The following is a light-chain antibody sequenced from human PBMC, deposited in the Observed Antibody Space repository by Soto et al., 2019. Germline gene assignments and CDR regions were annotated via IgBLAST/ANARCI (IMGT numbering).Light chain of an antibody. V-gene: IGKV3-20*01. CDR1: QTVRNNY. CDR2: DAS. J-gene: IGKJ3*01. Sequence: EFVLTQSPGTLSLSPGERATLSCRASQTVRNNYLAWYQQKPGQAPRLLIYDASSRATGIPDRFSGGGSGTDFTLTISRLEPDDVATYYCQKYDSAPFTFGPGTRVEIK. CDR3: QKYDSAPFT.